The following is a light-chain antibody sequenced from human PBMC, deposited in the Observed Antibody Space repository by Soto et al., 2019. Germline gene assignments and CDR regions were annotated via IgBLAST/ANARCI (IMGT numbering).Light chain of an antibody. Sequence: DIQMTQSPSTLSASVGDRVTISCRASQSISNWLAWYQQKPGKAPKLLIYKASSLESGVPSRLSGSGSGTEFTLTISSLQPDDFATYYCQEYKTYSFTFGQGTKVDIK. CDR3: QEYKTYSFT. CDR2: KAS. CDR1: QSISNW. J-gene: IGKJ2*01. V-gene: IGKV1-5*03.